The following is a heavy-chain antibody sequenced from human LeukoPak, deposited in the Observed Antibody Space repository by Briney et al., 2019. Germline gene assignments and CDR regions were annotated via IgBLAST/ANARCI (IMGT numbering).Heavy chain of an antibody. CDR3: AKDDISQLRVGELSPWGVFDY. CDR2: INPNSGGT. J-gene: IGHJ4*02. D-gene: IGHD3-16*02. V-gene: IGHV1-2*02. Sequence: ASVKVSCKAFGYTFTGYYIHWLRQAPGQGLEWMGWINPNSGGTDSAQKFQGRVTMTRDTSISTAHMELSSLRSDDTAVYYCAKDDISQLRVGELSPWGVFDYWGQGTLVTVSS. CDR1: GYTFTGYY.